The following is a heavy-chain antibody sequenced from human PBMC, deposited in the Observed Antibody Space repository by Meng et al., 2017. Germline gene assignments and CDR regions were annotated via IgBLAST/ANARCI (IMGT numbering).Heavy chain of an antibody. V-gene: IGHV4-61*02. CDR2: IYTSGTT. CDR3: ARYDDSGGKIQDTFDI. D-gene: IGHD3-22*01. CDR1: GGSISSGSYY. J-gene: IGHJ3*02. Sequence: QVQLQESGPGLVKPSQTLSLTCTVSGGSISSGSYYWSWIRQPAGKGLEWIGRIYTSGTTYYNPSLQSRVTISLDTSKNQISLKLSSVTAADTAMYYCARYDDSGGKIQDTFDIWGQGTMVTVSS.